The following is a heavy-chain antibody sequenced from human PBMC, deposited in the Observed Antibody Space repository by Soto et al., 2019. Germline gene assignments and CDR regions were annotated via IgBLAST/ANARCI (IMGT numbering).Heavy chain of an antibody. V-gene: IGHV1-69*13. CDR2: IIPIFGTA. D-gene: IGHD6-6*01. CDR1: GGTFSSYA. CDR3: AREVREQLVLGWWFDP. Sequence: GASVKVSCKASGGTFSSYAISWVRQAPGQGLEWMGGIIPIFGTANYAQKFQGRVTITADESTSTAYMELSSLRSEDTAVYYCAREVREQLVLGWWFDPWGQGTLVTVSS. J-gene: IGHJ5*02.